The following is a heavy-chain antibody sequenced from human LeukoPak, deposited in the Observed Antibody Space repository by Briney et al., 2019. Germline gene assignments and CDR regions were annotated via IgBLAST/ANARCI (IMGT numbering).Heavy chain of an antibody. CDR1: GGSISSGSYY. CDR3: ARSTVTRNNWFDP. V-gene: IGHV4-61*02. Sequence: PSQTLSLTCTISGGSISSGSYYWSWIRQPAGKGLEWIGRIYTSGSTNYNPSLKSRVTISVDTSKNQFSLKLSSVTAADTAVYYCARSTVTRNNWFDPWGQGTLVTVSS. J-gene: IGHJ5*02. CDR2: IYTSGST. D-gene: IGHD4-11*01.